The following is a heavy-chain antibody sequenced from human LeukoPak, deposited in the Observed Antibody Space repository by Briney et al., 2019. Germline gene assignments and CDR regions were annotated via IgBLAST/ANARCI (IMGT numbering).Heavy chain of an antibody. CDR3: ARDFRVELYYYDSSGYPDAFDI. J-gene: IGHJ3*02. CDR2: IYYSGST. CDR1: GGSISSGDYY. Sequence: PSETLSLTCTVSGGSISSGDYYWSWIRQPPGKGLEWIGYIYYSGSTYYNPSLKSRVTISVDTSKNQFSLKLSSVTAADTAVYYCARDFRVELYYYDSSGYPDAFDIWGQGTMVTVSS. D-gene: IGHD3-22*01. V-gene: IGHV4-30-4*01.